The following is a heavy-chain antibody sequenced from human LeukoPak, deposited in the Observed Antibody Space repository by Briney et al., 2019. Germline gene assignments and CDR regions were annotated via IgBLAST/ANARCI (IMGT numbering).Heavy chain of an antibody. Sequence: SETLSLTCTVSGGSISSSNWWSWVRQPPGKGLEWIGEIYHSGSTNYNPSLKSRVTISVDKSKNQFSLKLSSVTAADTAVYYCARGSDSSWEYWFVPWGQGTLVTVSS. CDR3: ARGSDSSWEYWFVP. V-gene: IGHV4-4*02. CDR2: IYHSGST. J-gene: IGHJ5*02. CDR1: GGSISSSNW. D-gene: IGHD6-13*01.